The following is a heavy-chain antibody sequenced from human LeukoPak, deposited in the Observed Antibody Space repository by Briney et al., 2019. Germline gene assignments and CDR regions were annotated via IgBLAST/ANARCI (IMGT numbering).Heavy chain of an antibody. CDR3: ARDQAFDWLYYYYGMDV. CDR1: GFTFSNYA. CDR2: IGSSVNTT. Sequence: PGGSLRLSCAASGFTFSNYALSWVRQAPGKGLEWVSSIGSSVNTTHYADSVKGRFTISRDNSKNTLYLQMNSLRAEDTAIYYCARDQAFDWLYYYYGMDVWGLGTTVIGSS. J-gene: IGHJ6*02. D-gene: IGHD3-9*01. V-gene: IGHV3-23*01.